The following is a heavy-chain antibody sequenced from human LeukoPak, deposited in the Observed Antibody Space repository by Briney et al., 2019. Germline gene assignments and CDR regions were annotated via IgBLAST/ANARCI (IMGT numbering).Heavy chain of an antibody. D-gene: IGHD6-19*01. Sequence: GGSLRLSCAASGFTFSRNAMSWVRQAPGKGMEWVSAISGSGGSTYYADSVKGRFTISRDNSKNTLYLQMNSLRAEDTAVYYCAKVGPSRKAVAGRGDAFDIWGQGTMVTVSS. CDR1: GFTFSRNA. J-gene: IGHJ3*02. CDR3: AKVGPSRKAVAGRGDAFDI. CDR2: ISGSGGST. V-gene: IGHV3-23*01.